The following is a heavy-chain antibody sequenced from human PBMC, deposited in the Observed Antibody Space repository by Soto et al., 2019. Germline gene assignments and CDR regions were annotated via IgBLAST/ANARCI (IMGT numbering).Heavy chain of an antibody. Sequence: EVQLVESGGGLVQPGGSLRLSCAASGFTVSSNYMSWVRQAPGKGLEWVSVIFTGGSTYYADSVKGRFTISRHSSMNTVYLQMASLIAEDTAVYYCARDRQSSGWLDAFDIWGQGTMVTVSS. CDR1: GFTVSSNY. CDR2: IFTGGST. CDR3: ARDRQSSGWLDAFDI. D-gene: IGHD6-19*01. V-gene: IGHV3-53*04. J-gene: IGHJ3*02.